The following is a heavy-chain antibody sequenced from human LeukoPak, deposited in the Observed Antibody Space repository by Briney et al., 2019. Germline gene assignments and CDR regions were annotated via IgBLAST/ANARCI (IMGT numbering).Heavy chain of an antibody. V-gene: IGHV1-2*02. J-gene: IGHJ4*02. D-gene: IGHD3-10*01. CDR2: ITPNSGGT. CDR3: ARDSGERGSGSYLIAY. Sequence: ASVKVSCKSSGYTFTGYYIHWVRQPPDKGLGWREGITPNSGGTNYAQKFQGRVTMTRDTSISTAYMELSRLRSDDTAVYYCARDSGERGSGSYLIAYWGQGTLVTVSS. CDR1: GYTFTGYY.